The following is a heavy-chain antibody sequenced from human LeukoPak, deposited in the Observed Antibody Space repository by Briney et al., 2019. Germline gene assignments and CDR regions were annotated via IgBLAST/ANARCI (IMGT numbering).Heavy chain of an antibody. CDR3: AKELSA. CDR2: MSFDGNNY. CDR1: GFTFHNYV. J-gene: IGHJ5*02. V-gene: IGHV3-30*18. Sequence: GGSLRLSCAASGFTFHNYVMHWVRQVPGKGLEWVAVMSFDGNNYYYADSVKGRFTISRDNSKNTLYLQMNSLRAEDTAVYYCAKELSAWGQGTLVTVSS.